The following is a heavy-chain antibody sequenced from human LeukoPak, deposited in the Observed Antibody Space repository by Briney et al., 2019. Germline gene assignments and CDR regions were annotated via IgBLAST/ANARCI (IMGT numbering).Heavy chain of an antibody. CDR1: GFTFSSYW. CDR3: ARKAAGLTFDY. Sequence: GGSLRLSCAASGFTFSSYWMHWVRQAPGKGLVWVSRINSDGSSTNYADSVNGRFTISRGNAENTLYLQMNSLRAEDTAVYYCARKAAGLTFDYWGQGTLVTVSS. CDR2: INSDGSST. V-gene: IGHV3-74*01. J-gene: IGHJ4*02. D-gene: IGHD6-13*01.